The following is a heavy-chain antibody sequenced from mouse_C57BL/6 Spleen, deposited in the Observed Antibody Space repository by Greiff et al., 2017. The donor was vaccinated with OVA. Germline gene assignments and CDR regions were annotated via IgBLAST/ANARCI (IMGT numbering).Heavy chain of an antibody. CDR2: IDPANGNT. Sequence: EVQLQQSVAELVRPGASVKLSCTASGFNIKNTYMHWVKQRPEQGLEWIGRIDPANGNTKYAPKFQGKATITADTSSNTAYLQISSLTSEDTAIYNCASPPFTPVDNTIDYWGQGTTLSVSS. D-gene: IGHD1-1*01. J-gene: IGHJ2*01. V-gene: IGHV14-3*01. CDR1: GFNIKNTY. CDR3: ASPPFTPVDNTIDY.